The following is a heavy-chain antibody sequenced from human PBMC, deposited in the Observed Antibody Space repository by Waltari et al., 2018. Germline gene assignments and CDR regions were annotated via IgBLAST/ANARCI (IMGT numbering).Heavy chain of an antibody. J-gene: IGHJ4*02. CDR2: IYTSGST. D-gene: IGHD6-13*01. V-gene: IGHV4-61*02. CDR1: GGSISSGSYY. CDR3: ARVAAAGRNYFDY. Sequence: QVQLQESGPGLVKPSQTLSLTCTVSGGSISSGSYYWSWIRQPAGKGLEWIGRIYTSGSTNYNPSLKSRVTISVDTSKNQFSLKLSSVTAADTAVYYCARVAAAGRNYFDYWGQGTLVTVSS.